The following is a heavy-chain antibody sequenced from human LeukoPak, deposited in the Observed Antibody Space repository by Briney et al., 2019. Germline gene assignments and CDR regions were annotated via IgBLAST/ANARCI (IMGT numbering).Heavy chain of an antibody. CDR1: GGSISSSTYY. CDR2: IYNSGST. Sequence: SETLSLTCTVSGGSISSSTYYWGWIRQPPGKGLEWIGSIYNSGSTYYNPSLKSRVTISVDTSKNQFSLTLSSVTAADTVVYYCARPYSGWYGGGYFDYWGQGTQVTVSS. D-gene: IGHD6-19*01. CDR3: ARPYSGWYGGGYFDY. V-gene: IGHV4-39*01. J-gene: IGHJ4*02.